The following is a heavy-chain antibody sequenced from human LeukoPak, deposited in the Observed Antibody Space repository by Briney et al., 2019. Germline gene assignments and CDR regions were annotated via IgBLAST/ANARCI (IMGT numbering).Heavy chain of an antibody. Sequence: TGGSLRLSCAASGFTFSSYDMHWVRQATGKGLEWASAIGTAGDTYYPGSVKGRFTISRENAKNSLYLQMNSLRAEDTAVYYCARGVGSVTDFDYWGQGTLVTVSS. D-gene: IGHD4-11*01. CDR2: IGTAGDT. J-gene: IGHJ4*02. CDR3: ARGVGSVTDFDY. CDR1: GFTFSSYD. V-gene: IGHV3-13*01.